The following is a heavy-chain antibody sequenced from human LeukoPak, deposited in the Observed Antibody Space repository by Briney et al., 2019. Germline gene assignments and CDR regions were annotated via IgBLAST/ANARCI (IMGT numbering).Heavy chain of an antibody. D-gene: IGHD4/OR15-4a*01. CDR1: GGSISSYY. V-gene: IGHV4-59*08. CDR2: IYYGGST. CDR3: ARHANSGLYYYFDY. Sequence: SETLSLTCTVSGGSISSYYWSWIRQPLVKGLEWVGYIYYGGSTNYNPSLKSRVTISVDTSKNQFSLKLSSVTAADTAVYYCARHANSGLYYYFDYWGQGTLVTVSS. J-gene: IGHJ4*02.